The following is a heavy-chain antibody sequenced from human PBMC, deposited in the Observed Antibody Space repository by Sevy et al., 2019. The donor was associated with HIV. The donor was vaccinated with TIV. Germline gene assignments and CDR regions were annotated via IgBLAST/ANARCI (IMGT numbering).Heavy chain of an antibody. D-gene: IGHD3-3*01. CDR1: GGSISSYY. Sequence: WETLSLTCTVSGGSISSYYWSWIRQPPGKELEWIGYIDYRGSTNYNPSLKSRVTISVDTSKNPFSLKLSTVTAADTAVYYCASFSRYDSYGFDYWGQGTLVTVSS. CDR3: ASFSRYDSYGFDY. V-gene: IGHV4-59*01. CDR2: IDYRGST. J-gene: IGHJ4*02.